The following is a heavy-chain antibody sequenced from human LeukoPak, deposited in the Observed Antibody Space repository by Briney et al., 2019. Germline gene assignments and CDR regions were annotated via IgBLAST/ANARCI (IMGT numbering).Heavy chain of an antibody. D-gene: IGHD5-18*01. CDR2: IYSGGNT. Sequence: SGGSLRLSCAASGFTVNSNYMSWVRQAPGKGLEWVSVIYSGGNTNYADSVKGRFTISRDNSKNTLYLQMNSLRAEDTAVYYCARGNNYGYYFDYWGQGTLVTVSS. J-gene: IGHJ4*02. V-gene: IGHV3-53*01. CDR3: ARGNNYGYYFDY. CDR1: GFTVNSNY.